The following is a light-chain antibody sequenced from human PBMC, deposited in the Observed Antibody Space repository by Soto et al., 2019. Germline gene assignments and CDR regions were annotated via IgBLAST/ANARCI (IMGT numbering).Light chain of an antibody. CDR3: QQYNKWPRT. CDR1: QSISGY. V-gene: IGKV3-15*01. CDR2: GAS. J-gene: IGKJ2*01. Sequence: ENVLTQSPGTLSLSPGARAPLSCRASQSISGYLAWYQQKPGQAPRLLIYGASTTATGIPARFSGSGSGTEFTLTISSLQSEDFAVYNCQQYNKWPRTFGQGTKVDIK.